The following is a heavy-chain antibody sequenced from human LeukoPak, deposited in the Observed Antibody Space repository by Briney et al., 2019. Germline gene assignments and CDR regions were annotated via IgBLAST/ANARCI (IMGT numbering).Heavy chain of an antibody. V-gene: IGHV3-23*01. CDR3: AKPRGSSWYEFDY. Sequence: GGSLRLSCAAPGFTFSSYAMSWVGQAPGKGLEWVSAISGSGGSTYYADSVKGRFTISRDNSKNTLYLQMNSLRAEDTAVYYCAKPRGSSWYEFDYWGQGTLVTVSS. CDR1: GFTFSSYA. D-gene: IGHD6-13*01. CDR2: ISGSGGST. J-gene: IGHJ4*02.